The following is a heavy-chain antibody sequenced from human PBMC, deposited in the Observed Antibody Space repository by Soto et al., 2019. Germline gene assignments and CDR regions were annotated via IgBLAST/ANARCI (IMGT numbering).Heavy chain of an antibody. CDR1: GGSFSVYY. J-gene: IGHJ6*02. D-gene: IGHD6-13*01. Sequence: SETLSLTCAVYGGSFSVYYLSWIRQPPGKGLEWIGEINHSGSTNYNPSLKSRVTISVDTSKNQFSLKLSSVTAADTAVYYCARFKMYSSSWYYYGMDVWGQGTTVTVYS. CDR2: INHSGST. CDR3: ARFKMYSSSWYYYGMDV. V-gene: IGHV4-34*01.